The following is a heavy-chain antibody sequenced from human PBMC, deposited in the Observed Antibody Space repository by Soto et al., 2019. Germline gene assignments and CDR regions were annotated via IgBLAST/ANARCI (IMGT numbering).Heavy chain of an antibody. CDR2: INHSGST. Sequence: SETLSLTCAVYGGSFSVYYWSWIRHPPGKGLEWIGEINHSGSTNYNPSLKSRVTISVDTSKNQFSLKLSSVTAADTAVYYCASCIAARPGYYYYGMDVWGQGTTVTVSS. CDR1: GGSFSVYY. J-gene: IGHJ6*02. V-gene: IGHV4-34*01. D-gene: IGHD6-6*01. CDR3: ASCIAARPGYYYYGMDV.